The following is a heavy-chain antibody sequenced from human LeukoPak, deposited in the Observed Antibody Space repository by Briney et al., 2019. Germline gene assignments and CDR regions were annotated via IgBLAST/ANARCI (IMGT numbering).Heavy chain of an antibody. CDR1: GYTFTSYG. D-gene: IGHD6-13*01. V-gene: IGHV1-18*01. CDR2: ISAYNGNT. CDR3: ARGAAGGGVPYYYMDV. J-gene: IGHJ6*03. Sequence: ASVKVSCKASGYTFTSYGISWVRQAPGQGLEWMGWISAYNGNTNYAQKLQGRVTMTTDTSTSTAYMELRSLRSDDTAVYYCARGAAGGGVPYYYMDVWGKGTTVTDSS.